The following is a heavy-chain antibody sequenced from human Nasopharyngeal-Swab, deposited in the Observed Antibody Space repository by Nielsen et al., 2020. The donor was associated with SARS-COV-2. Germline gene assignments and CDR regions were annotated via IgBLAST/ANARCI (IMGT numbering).Heavy chain of an antibody. V-gene: IGHV4-31*03. CDR3: ARVRELVLGSYRWFDP. CDR1: GGSIRSGAYY. CDR2: IYYSGST. Sequence: LRLSCTVSGGSIRSGAYYWSWIRQHPGKGLEWIGYIYYSGSTYYNPSLKSRVTISVDTSKNQFSLKLSSVTAADTAVYYCARVRELVLGSYRWFDPWGQGTLVTVSS. J-gene: IGHJ5*02. D-gene: IGHD3-16*02.